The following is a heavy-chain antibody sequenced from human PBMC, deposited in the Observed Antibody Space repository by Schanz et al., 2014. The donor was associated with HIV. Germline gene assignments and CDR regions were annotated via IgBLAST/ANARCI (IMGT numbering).Heavy chain of an antibody. Sequence: QVQLVESGGGVVQPGRSLRLSCAASGFTFSRYGMHWVRQAPGKGLEWVTVISNDGSNKYYTDSEKGRFTISRDNSKNTLYLQMNSLRAEDTAVYYCTKEVPPDVWGQGTTVTVSS. V-gene: IGHV3-30*18. D-gene: IGHD1-1*01. CDR2: ISNDGSNK. J-gene: IGHJ6*02. CDR1: GFTFSRYG. CDR3: TKEVPPDV.